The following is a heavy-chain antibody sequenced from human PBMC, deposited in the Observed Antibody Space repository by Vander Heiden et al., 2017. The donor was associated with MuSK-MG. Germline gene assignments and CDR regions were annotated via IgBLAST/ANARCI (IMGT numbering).Heavy chain of an antibody. CDR2: ISLGSDAI. Sequence: EVQLEESGGGFVQPGGSLRLSCGASGFAFRNYHNNGVRQAPGEGLELVSYISLGSDAIYYADSVKGRFTIARDNARSSLFLQMNSLRDEDTGVYYCARDGGRGYNIDYWGQGTLVSVSS. J-gene: IGHJ4*02. D-gene: IGHD5-12*01. CDR3: ARDGGRGYNIDY. V-gene: IGHV3-48*02. CDR1: GFAFRNYH.